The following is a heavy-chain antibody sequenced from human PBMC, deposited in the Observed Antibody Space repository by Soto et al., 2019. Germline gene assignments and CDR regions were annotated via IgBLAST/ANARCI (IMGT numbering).Heavy chain of an antibody. CDR1: GGSISSGGYY. CDR3: ARGYSSGWDYYYGMDV. D-gene: IGHD6-19*01. CDR2: IYYSGST. J-gene: IGHJ6*02. Sequence: QVQLQESGPGLVKPSQTLSLTCTVSGGSISSGGYYWSWIRQHPGKGLEWIGYIYYSGSTYYNPSLKSRVTISVDTSKNQFSLKLSSVTAADTAVYYCARGYSSGWDYYYGMDVWGQGTTVTVSS. V-gene: IGHV4-31*03.